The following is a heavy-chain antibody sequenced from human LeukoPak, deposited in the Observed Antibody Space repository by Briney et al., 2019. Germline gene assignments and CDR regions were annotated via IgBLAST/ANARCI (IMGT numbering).Heavy chain of an antibody. J-gene: IGHJ5*02. CDR2: ISAYNGNT. V-gene: IGHV1-18*01. D-gene: IGHD2-2*01. CDR3: ARPMIRDVVVPAATWFDP. CDR1: GYTFTSYG. Sequence: GASVKVSCKASGYTFTSYGINWVRQAPGQGLEWMGWISAYNGNTNYAQKLQGRVTMTTDTSTSTAYMELRSLRSDDTAVYYCARPMIRDVVVPAATWFDPWGQGTLVTVSS.